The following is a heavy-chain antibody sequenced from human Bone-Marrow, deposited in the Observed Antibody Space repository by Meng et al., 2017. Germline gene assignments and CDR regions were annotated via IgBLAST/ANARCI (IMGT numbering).Heavy chain of an antibody. CDR3: AKARLWGDNWFDP. V-gene: IGHV4-34*01. CDR1: GGSFSGYY. Sequence: QGHLKQWGAGLLKPSETLSLTCAAYGGSFSGYYWSWIRQPPGKGLEWIGEINHSGSTNYNPSLKSRVTISVDTSKNQFSLKLSSVTAADTAVYYCAKARLWGDNWFDPWGQGTLVTVSS. CDR2: INHSGST. J-gene: IGHJ5*02. D-gene: IGHD3-16*01.